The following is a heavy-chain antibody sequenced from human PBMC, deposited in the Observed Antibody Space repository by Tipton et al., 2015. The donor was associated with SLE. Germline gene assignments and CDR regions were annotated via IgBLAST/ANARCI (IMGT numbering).Heavy chain of an antibody. D-gene: IGHD4-17*01. J-gene: IGHJ4*02. CDR1: GFTFSSYA. V-gene: IGHV3-30*04. CDR2: ISYDGSNK. Sequence: PLRLSCAASGFTFSSYAMHWVRQAPGKGLEWVAVISYDGSNKYYADSVKGRFTISRDNSKNTLYLQMNSLRAEDTAVYYCAKDISTYGDYSLDYWGQGTLVTVSS. CDR3: AKDISTYGDYSLDY.